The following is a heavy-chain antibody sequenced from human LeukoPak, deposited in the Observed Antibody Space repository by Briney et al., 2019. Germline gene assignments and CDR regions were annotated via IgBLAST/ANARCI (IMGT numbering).Heavy chain of an antibody. CDR2: INSDGSGT. V-gene: IGHV3-74*01. CDR1: GIAISRYG. D-gene: IGHD5/OR15-5a*01. J-gene: IGHJ4*02. Sequence: TLCLSCADSGIAISRYGKHWSCQGPPNGLVKVARINSDGSGTSYADSVKGRFTISRDNAKNTLYLQMNSLRAEDTAVYYCARDHVYWNFFDYWGQGTLVTVSS. CDR3: ARDHVYWNFFDY.